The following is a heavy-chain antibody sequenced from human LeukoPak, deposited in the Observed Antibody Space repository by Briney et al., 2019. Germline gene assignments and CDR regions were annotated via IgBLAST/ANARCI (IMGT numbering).Heavy chain of an antibody. D-gene: IGHD4-17*01. J-gene: IGHJ3*02. V-gene: IGHV4-34*01. CDR3: ARAPYADYDSAFDI. Sequence: SETLSLTSAVYGGSFSGYYWSWIRQPPGRGLEWIGEINHSGSTNYNPSLKSRVTISVDTSKNQFSLKLSSVTAADTAVYYCARAPYADYDSAFDIWGQGTMVTVSS. CDR2: INHSGST. CDR1: GGSFSGYY.